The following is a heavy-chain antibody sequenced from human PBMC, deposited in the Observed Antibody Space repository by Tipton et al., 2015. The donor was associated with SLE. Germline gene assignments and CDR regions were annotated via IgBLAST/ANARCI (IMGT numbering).Heavy chain of an antibody. V-gene: IGHV4-59*02. J-gene: IGHJ6*03. Sequence: LRLSCAASGFTVSSNYMSWVRQPPGKGLEWIGYIYYSGSTNYNPSLKSRVTISVDTSKNQFSLKLSSVTAADTAVCYCARCSSGWYNIYYYYMDVWGKGTTVTVSS. CDR3: ARCSSGWYNIYYYYMDV. CDR1: GFTVSSNY. D-gene: IGHD6-19*01. CDR2: IYYSGST.